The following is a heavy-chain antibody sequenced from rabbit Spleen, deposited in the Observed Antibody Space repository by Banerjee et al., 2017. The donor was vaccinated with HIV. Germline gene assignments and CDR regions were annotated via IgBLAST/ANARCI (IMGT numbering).Heavy chain of an antibody. V-gene: IGHV1S45*01. J-gene: IGHJ4*01. CDR2: IYTGSGST. CDR3: ARDLVGVIGWNFYL. CDR1: GFSFSSYYY. D-gene: IGHD1-1*01. Sequence: QEQLEESGGGLVQPEGSLTLTCTASGFSFSSYYYACWVRQAPGKGLEWIGCIYTGSGSTDYASWAKGRFTISRTSSTTVTLRMTSLTAADRATYFCARDLVGVIGWNFYLWGPGTLVTVS.